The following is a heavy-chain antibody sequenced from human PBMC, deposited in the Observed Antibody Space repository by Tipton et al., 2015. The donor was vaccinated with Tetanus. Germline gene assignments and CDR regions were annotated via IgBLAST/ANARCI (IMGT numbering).Heavy chain of an antibody. CDR3: ARHTSGSYHAPFDY. D-gene: IGHD1-26*01. CDR2: IYPGDSDT. J-gene: IGHJ4*02. V-gene: IGHV5-51*01. CDR1: GYNFNLYW. Sequence: QLVQSGAEVKKTGESLKISCQGSGYNFNLYWIAWVRQMPGKGLEWMGIIYPGDSDTTYSPSFQGQVTISADKSISTAYLQWSSLKASDSAMYYCARHTSGSYHAPFDYWGQGTLVTVSS.